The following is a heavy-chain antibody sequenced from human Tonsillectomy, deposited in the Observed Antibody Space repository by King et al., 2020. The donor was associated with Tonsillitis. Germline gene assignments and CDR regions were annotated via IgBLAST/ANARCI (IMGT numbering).Heavy chain of an antibody. V-gene: IGHV5-51*01. D-gene: IGHD2-2*01. CDR3: ARPAGYCSSTSAGCYFEY. Sequence: VQLVESGAEVKKPVESLKISCKGSGYSFTSYWIGWVRQMPGKGLEWMGIIYPGDSDTRYSPSFQGQVTFSADKSISTAYLQWSSLKASDTAMYYCARPAGYCSSTSAGCYFEYWGQGTLVTVSS. J-gene: IGHJ4*02. CDR2: IYPGDSDT. CDR1: GYSFTSYW.